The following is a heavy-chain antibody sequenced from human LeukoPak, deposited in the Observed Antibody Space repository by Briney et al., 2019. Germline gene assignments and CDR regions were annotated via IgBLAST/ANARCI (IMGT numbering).Heavy chain of an antibody. V-gene: IGHV3-30*03. CDR1: GFTFSSYG. J-gene: IGHJ4*02. Sequence: GGSLRLSCAASGFTFSSYGMHWVRQSPGKVLEWVAVISYDGSNKYYADSVKGRFTISRDNSKNTLYLQMNSLRAEDTAVYYCARARLAVAGNYFENWGQGTLVTVSS. D-gene: IGHD6-19*01. CDR2: ISYDGSNK. CDR3: ARARLAVAGNYFEN.